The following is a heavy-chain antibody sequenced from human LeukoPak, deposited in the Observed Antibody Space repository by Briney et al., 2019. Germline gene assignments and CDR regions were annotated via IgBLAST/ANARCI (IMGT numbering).Heavy chain of an antibody. D-gene: IGHD1-14*01. V-gene: IGHV3-23*01. CDR2: ISGGGGST. CDR3: APSYNPKGY. CDR1: GFTFSSYA. J-gene: IGHJ4*02. Sequence: GTSLRLSCAASGFTFSSYAMSRVRQAPGKGLEWVSAISGGGGSTYYADSVRGRFTISRDNSKNTMYLQMNSLRAGDTAVYYCAPSYNPKGYWGQGTLVTVSS.